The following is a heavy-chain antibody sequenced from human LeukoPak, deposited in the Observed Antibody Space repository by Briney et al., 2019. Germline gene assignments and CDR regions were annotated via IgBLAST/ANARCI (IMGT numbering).Heavy chain of an antibody. V-gene: IGHV1-18*01. D-gene: IGHD3-22*01. CDR2: ISAYNGNT. J-gene: IGHJ4*02. CDR3: ALAGTYYYDSSGYLTPFDY. CDR1: GYTFTSYD. Sequence: ASVKVSCKASGYTFTSYDISWVRQAPGQGLEWMGWISAYNGNTNYAQKLQGRVTMTTDTSTSTAYMELRSLRSDDTAVYYCALAGTYYYDSSGYLTPFDYWGQGTLVTVSS.